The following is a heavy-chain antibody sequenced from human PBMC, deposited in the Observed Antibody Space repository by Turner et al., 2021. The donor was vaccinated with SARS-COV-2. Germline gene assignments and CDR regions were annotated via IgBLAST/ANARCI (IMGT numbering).Heavy chain of an antibody. CDR1: GYTFTSYG. CDR2: ISAYNGNT. D-gene: IGHD5-12*01. Sequence: QVQLVQSGAEVKKPGASVKVYCKASGYTFTSYGISWVRQAPGQGLEWMGWISAYNGNTNYAQKLQDRVTMTTDTSTSTAYMELRSLRSDDTAVYYCAGDDPDIVATITVYWGQGTLVTVSS. J-gene: IGHJ4*02. V-gene: IGHV1-18*01. CDR3: AGDDPDIVATITVY.